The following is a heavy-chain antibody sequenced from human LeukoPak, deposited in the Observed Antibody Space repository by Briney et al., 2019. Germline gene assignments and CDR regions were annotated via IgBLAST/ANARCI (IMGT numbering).Heavy chain of an antibody. D-gene: IGHD4-17*01. CDR3: ARDVADGDGHDY. V-gene: IGHV3-21*01. CDR2: ISSSSTYI. J-gene: IGHJ4*02. CDR1: GFTFSTYS. Sequence: PGGSLRLSCAASGFTFSTYSMNWVRQAPGKGQEWVSFISSSSTYIYYADSLKGRFTISRDNAKNSLFLQMNSLRAEDTAVYYCARDVADGDGHDYWGQGTLVTVSS.